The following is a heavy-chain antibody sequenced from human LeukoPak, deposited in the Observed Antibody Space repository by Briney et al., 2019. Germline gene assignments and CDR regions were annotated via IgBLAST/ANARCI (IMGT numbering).Heavy chain of an antibody. V-gene: IGHV1-18*01. CDR3: ARERIVAGTGTFDS. CDR2: ISTYNGNT. D-gene: IGHD6-19*01. Sequence: ASVKVSCKASGYTFTTNGISWVRQAPGQGLEWMGWISTYNGNTHYAQKFQGRVTLTTDTSTSTAYMELRSLRSDDTAVYYCARERIVAGTGTFDSWGQGTTVTVSS. CDR1: GYTFTTNG. J-gene: IGHJ4*02.